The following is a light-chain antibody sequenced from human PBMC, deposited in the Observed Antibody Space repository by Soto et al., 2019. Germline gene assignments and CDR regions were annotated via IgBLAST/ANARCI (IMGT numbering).Light chain of an antibody. J-gene: IGKJ1*01. Sequence: IVMTQSPATLSVSPGERATLSCRASQSVSSDLAWYHQKPGQAPRLLIYGASTRATGIPARFSGSGSGTEFTLTINSLQSEDFAVYYCQQYNNWPRTFGQETKV. CDR2: GAS. CDR1: QSVSSD. V-gene: IGKV3-15*01. CDR3: QQYNNWPRT.